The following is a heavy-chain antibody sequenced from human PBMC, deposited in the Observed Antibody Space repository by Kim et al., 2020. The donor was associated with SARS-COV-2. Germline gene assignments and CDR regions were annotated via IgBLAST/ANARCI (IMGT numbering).Heavy chain of an antibody. Sequence: SNKYYAASVKGRFTISRDKSKNTLYLQMNSLGAEDTAVYYCASDSSGWPYWGQGTLVTVSS. CDR3: ASDSSGWPY. CDR2: SNK. J-gene: IGHJ4*02. V-gene: IGHV3-30*03. D-gene: IGHD6-19*01.